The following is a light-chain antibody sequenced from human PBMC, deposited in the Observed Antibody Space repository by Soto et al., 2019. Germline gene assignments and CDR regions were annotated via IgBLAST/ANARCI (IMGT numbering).Light chain of an antibody. CDR3: NSYTSKSTGV. Sequence: QSALTQPASVSGSPGQSITISCIGTSSDVGGYNYVSWYQQHPGKAPKLIIYEVSNRPSGVSNRFSGSKSGNTASLTISGLQAEDEADYYCNSYTSKSTGVFGTGTKLTV. CDR2: EVS. V-gene: IGLV2-14*01. CDR1: SSDVGGYNY. J-gene: IGLJ1*01.